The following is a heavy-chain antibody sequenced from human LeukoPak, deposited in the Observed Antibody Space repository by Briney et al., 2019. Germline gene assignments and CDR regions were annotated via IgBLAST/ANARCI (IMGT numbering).Heavy chain of an antibody. CDR1: GFTFSSYW. CDR3: AREGRDRPNVLVWFGEPPGEASYYYMDV. CDR2: IKQDGSEK. Sequence: PGGSLRLSCAASGFTFSSYWMSWVRQAPGKGLEWVANIKQDGSEKYYVDSVKGRFTISRDNAKNSLYLQMNSLRAEDTAVYYCAREGRDRPNVLVWFGEPPGEASYYYMDVWGKGTTVTVSS. J-gene: IGHJ6*03. D-gene: IGHD3-10*01. V-gene: IGHV3-7*01.